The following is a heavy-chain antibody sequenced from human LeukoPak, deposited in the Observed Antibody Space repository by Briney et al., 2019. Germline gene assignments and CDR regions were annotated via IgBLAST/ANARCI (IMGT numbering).Heavy chain of an antibody. CDR1: GGSISSYY. J-gene: IGHJ6*02. CDR3: ARVNYDILTGNRSYYYYGMDV. D-gene: IGHD3-9*01. CDR2: IYYSGST. Sequence: PSETLSLTCAVSGGSISSYYWSWIRQPPGKGLEWIGYIYYSGSTNYNPSLKSRVTISVDTSKNRFSLKLSSVTAADTAVYYCARVNYDILTGNRSYYYYGMDVWGQGTTVTVSS. V-gene: IGHV4-59*01.